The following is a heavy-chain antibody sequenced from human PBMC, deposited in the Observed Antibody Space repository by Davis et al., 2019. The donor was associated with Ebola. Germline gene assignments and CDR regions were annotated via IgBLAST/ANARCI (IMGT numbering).Heavy chain of an antibody. CDR1: GFSFSTYT. V-gene: IGHV3-21*01. J-gene: IGHJ3*02. CDR2: ISISSAFI. D-gene: IGHD6-13*01. CDR3: ARDYRPYSSSCYDAFDI. Sequence: GESLKISCAASGFSFSTYTMTWVRQAPGKGLEWVSSISISSAFIYYADSVKGRFTVSRDNAKNSLSLQMDSLRAEDTAVYYCARDYRPYSSSCYDAFDIWGQGTMATVSS.